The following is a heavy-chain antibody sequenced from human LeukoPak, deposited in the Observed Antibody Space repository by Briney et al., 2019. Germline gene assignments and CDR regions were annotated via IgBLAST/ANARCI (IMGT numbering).Heavy chain of an antibody. CDR1: GYTFTSYY. J-gene: IGHJ5*02. Sequence: ASVKVSCKASGYTFTSYYMHWVRQAPGQGLEWMGIINPNSGGTNYAQKFQGRVTMTRDTSISTAYMELSRLRSDDTAVYYCAGDSDYTNWFDPWGQGTLVTVSS. D-gene: IGHD3-16*01. V-gene: IGHV1-2*02. CDR2: INPNSGGT. CDR3: AGDSDYTNWFDP.